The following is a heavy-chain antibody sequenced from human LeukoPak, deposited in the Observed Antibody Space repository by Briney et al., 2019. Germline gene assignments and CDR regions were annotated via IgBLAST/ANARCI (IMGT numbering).Heavy chain of an antibody. CDR1: GGSFGGYY. J-gene: IGHJ4*02. CDR2: ISQSGST. V-gene: IGHV4-34*01. D-gene: IGHD2-15*01. Sequence: GTLSLTCAVYGGSFGGYYLSWIRQPPGKGLEWIWEISQSGSTNYNPSLKRRVTISVNTPNNHFSLQLSSVTAGDPGVYSCARAGVYCSGGSCPKGAVGYWGEGTLVTVSS. CDR3: ARAGVYCSGGSCPKGAVGY.